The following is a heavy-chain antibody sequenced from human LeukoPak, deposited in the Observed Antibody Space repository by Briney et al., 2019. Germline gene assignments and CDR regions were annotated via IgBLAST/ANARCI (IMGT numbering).Heavy chain of an antibody. J-gene: IGHJ3*02. D-gene: IGHD2-2*01. CDR1: GYTFTSYA. CDR2: INTNTGNP. Sequence: ASVEVSCKASGYTFTSYAMNWVRQAPGQGLEWMGWINTNTGNPTYAQGFTGRSVFSLDTSVSTAYLQISSLKAEDTAVYYCARVWLGYCSSTSCSTGDAFDIWGQGTMVTASS. V-gene: IGHV7-4-1*02. CDR3: ARVWLGYCSSTSCSTGDAFDI.